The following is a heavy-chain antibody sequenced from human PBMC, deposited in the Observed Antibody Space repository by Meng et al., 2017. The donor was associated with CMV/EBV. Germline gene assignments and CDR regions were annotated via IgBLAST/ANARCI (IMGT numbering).Heavy chain of an antibody. V-gene: IGHV3-23*01. Sequence: GGPLRLSCAASGFTFSSYAMSWVRQAPGKGLEWVSAISGSGGSTYYADSVKGRFTISRDNSKNTLYLQMNSLRAEDTAAYYCAKDTTGSGRSPFDYWGQGTLVTVSS. CDR1: GFTFSSYA. CDR3: AKDTTGSGRSPFDY. D-gene: IGHD6-19*01. J-gene: IGHJ4*02. CDR2: ISGSGGST.